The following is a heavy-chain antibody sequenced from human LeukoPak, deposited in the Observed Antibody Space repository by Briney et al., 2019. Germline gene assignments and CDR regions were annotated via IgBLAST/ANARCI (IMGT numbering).Heavy chain of an antibody. CDR2: IYYSGST. CDR1: GGSISSYY. V-gene: IGHV4-59*08. CDR3: ARARRGWAMVRGVDFDY. Sequence: PSETLSLTCTVSGGSISSYYWSWIRQPPGKGLEWIGYIYYSGSTNYNPSLKSRVTISVDTSKNQFSLKLSSVTAADTAVYYCARARRGWAMVRGVDFDYWGQGTLVTVSS. J-gene: IGHJ4*02. D-gene: IGHD3-10*01.